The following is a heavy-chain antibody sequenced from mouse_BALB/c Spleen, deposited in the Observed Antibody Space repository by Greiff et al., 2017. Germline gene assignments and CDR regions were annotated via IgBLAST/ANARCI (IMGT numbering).Heavy chain of an antibody. V-gene: IGHV3-6*02. CDR2: ISYDGSN. CDR3: ARWTTATRVYYAMDY. J-gene: IGHJ4*01. CDR1: GYSITSGYY. D-gene: IGHD1-2*01. Sequence: DVQLQESGPGLVKPSQSLSLTCSVTGYSITSGYYWNWIRQFPGNKLEWMGYISYDGSNNYNPSLKNGISITRDTSKNQFFLKLNSVTTEDTATYYCARWTTATRVYYAMDYWGQGTSVTVSS.